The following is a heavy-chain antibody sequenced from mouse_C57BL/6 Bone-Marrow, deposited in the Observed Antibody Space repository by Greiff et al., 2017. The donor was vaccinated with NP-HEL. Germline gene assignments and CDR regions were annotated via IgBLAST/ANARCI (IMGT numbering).Heavy chain of an antibody. CDR3: ARGNWDRFAY. CDR1: GYSITSGYY. CDR2: ISYDGSN. Sequence: EVKLLESGPGLVKPSQSLSLTCSVTGYSITSGYYWNWIRQFPGNKLEWMGYISYDGSNNYNPSLKNRISITRDTSKNRFFLKLNSVTTEDTATDYCARGNWDRFAYWGQGTLVTVSA. V-gene: IGHV3-6*01. D-gene: IGHD4-1*01. J-gene: IGHJ3*01.